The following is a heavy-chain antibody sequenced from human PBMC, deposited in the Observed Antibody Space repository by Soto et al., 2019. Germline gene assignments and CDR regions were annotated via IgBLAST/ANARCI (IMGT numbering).Heavy chain of an antibody. V-gene: IGHV3-23*01. Sequence: AGGSLRLSCAASGFTFSSYAMSWVRQAPGKGLEWVSAISGSGGSTYYADSVKGRFTISRDNSKSTLYLQMNSLRAEDTAVYYCAKAGIAAAGTYYYGMDVWGQGTTVTRLL. CDR3: AKAGIAAAGTYYYGMDV. CDR1: GFTFSSYA. D-gene: IGHD6-13*01. CDR2: ISGSGGST. J-gene: IGHJ6*02.